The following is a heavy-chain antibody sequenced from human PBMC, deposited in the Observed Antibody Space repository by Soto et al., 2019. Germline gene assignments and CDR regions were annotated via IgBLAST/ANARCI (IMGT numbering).Heavy chain of an antibody. CDR1: GFTFSSYS. J-gene: IGHJ4*01. V-gene: IGHV3-48*02. D-gene: IGHD3-22*01. Sequence: GGSLRLSCAASGFTFSSYSMNWVRQAPGKGLEWVSYISSSSSTIYYADSVKGRFTISRDNAKNSLYLQMNSLRDEDPAVYYCPRDYYDSSGYSSFGYWGQGTLVTVSS. CDR3: PRDYYDSSGYSSFGY. CDR2: ISSSSSTI.